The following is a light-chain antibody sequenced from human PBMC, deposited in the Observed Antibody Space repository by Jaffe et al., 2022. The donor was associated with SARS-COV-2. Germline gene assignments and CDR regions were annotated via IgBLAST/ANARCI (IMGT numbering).Light chain of an antibody. V-gene: IGLV3-27*01. CDR2: KDS. Sequence: SYELTQPSSVSVSPGQTARITCSGDVLAKNYARWFQQKPGQAPVVVISKDSERPSGIPERFSGSSSGTTVTLTISGAQVEDEADYYCYSAADNNVVFGGGTKLTVL. J-gene: IGLJ2*01. CDR1: VLAKNY. CDR3: YSAADNNVV.